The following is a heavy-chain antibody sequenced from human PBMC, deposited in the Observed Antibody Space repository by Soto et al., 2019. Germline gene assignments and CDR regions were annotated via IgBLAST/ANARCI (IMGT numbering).Heavy chain of an antibody. J-gene: IGHJ4*02. CDR2: ISSSSSYT. V-gene: IGHV3-11*06. Sequence: QVQLVESGGGLVKPGGSLRLSCAASGFTFSDYYMNWIRQVPGKGLEWVSYISSSSSYTNYADSVKGRFTISRDNAKNSLYLQMNSLRAEDTAVYYCARWGYHGSGSYSSDYWGQGTLVTVAS. CDR3: ARWGYHGSGSYSSDY. CDR1: GFTFSDYY. D-gene: IGHD3-10*01.